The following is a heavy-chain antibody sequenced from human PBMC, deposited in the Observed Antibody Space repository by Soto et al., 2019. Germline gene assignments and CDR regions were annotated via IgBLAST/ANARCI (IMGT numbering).Heavy chain of an antibody. V-gene: IGHV3-74*01. J-gene: IGHJ4*02. CDR1: GFTFSTYW. CDR3: VRGDGDYYDGTGYLGRH. D-gene: IGHD3-22*01. Sequence: GGSLRLSCAASGFTFSTYWMHWVRQAPGKGLVWVSRIKNDGSGTYYVDSVEGRFTISRDNAKNTLYLQMNSLSAEDTAVYYCVRGDGDYYDGTGYLGRHWGQGT. CDR2: IKNDGSGT.